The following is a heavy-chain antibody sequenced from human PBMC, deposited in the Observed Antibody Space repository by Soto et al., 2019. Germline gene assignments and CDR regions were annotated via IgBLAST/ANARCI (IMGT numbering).Heavy chain of an antibody. V-gene: IGHV3-23*01. CDR1: GFTFSTSA. Sequence: GGSLRLSCAVSGFTFSTSAMSWVRQAPGKGLECVSSVSGSGSDTYYTDSVKGRFTISRDNSKNTLYLQMNSLRAEDTAVYYCVKGTSSFDYWGQGTLVTVSS. CDR3: VKGTSSFDY. J-gene: IGHJ4*02. CDR2: VSGSGSDT.